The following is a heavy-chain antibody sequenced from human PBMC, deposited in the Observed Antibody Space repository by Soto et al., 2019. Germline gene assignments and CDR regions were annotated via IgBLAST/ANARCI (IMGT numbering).Heavy chain of an antibody. V-gene: IGHV3-30-3*01. CDR2: ISDDGSNK. CDR1: GFTFSAYS. CDR3: ARDVSGIAY. Sequence: QVQLVESGGGVVQPGRSLRLSCEASGFTFSAYSMHWVRQAPGKGLEWVAVISDDGSNKYYADSVKGRFTISRDNSENTLYLQVNSLIVEDTAVYYCARDVSGIAYWGQGALVTVSS. J-gene: IGHJ4*02.